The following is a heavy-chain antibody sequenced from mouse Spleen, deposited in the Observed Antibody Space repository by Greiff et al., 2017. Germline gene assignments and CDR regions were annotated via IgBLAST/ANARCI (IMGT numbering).Heavy chain of an antibody. CDR3: TRDQPHTTAFDY. J-gene: IGHJ2*01. CDR2: ISSGGSYT. D-gene: IGHD1-2*01. Sequence: EVKLVESGGGLVKPGGSLKLSCAASGFTFSSYTMSWVRQTPEKRLEWVATISSGGSYTYYPDSVKGRFTISRDNAKNTLYLQMSSLKSEDTAMYYCTRDQPHTTAFDYWGQGTTLTVSS. V-gene: IGHV5-6-4*01. CDR1: GFTFSSYT.